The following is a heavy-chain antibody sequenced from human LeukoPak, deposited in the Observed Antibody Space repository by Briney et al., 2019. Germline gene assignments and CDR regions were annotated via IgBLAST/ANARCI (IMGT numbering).Heavy chain of an antibody. Sequence: QPGGSLRLSCAASGFTFSSYAMSWVRQAPGKGLEWVSGISTSVGSTYYAASVKGRFTISRDSSTNTLFLQMNSLRDEDTAVYYCAKALPRWYLDNWGQGNLVTVSS. D-gene: IGHD4-23*01. CDR2: ISTSVGST. CDR1: GFTFSSYA. CDR3: AKALPRWYLDN. J-gene: IGHJ4*02. V-gene: IGHV3-23*01.